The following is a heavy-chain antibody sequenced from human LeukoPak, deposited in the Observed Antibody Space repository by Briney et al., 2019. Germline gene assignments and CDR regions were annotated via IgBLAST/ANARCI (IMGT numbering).Heavy chain of an antibody. CDR3: ARDEGLTVTTVSGY. V-gene: IGHV1-69*13. CDR1: GGTFISYA. Sequence: ASVKVSCKASGGTFISYAISWVRQAPGQGLEWMGGIIPIFGTANYAQKFQGRVTITADESTSTAYMELSSLRSEDTAVYYCARDEGLTVTTVSGYWGQGTLVTVSS. D-gene: IGHD4-17*01. J-gene: IGHJ4*02. CDR2: IIPIFGTA.